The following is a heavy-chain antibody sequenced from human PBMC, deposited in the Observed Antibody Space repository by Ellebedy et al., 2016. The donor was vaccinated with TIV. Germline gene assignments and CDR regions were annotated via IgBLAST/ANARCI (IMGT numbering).Heavy chain of an antibody. Sequence: GESLKISCAASGFTFSSYVMHWVRQATGKGLEWVSAIDTAGDTYYPGSVKGRFTISRDNAKNSLYLQMNSLRAGDTAVCYCARGEQQLVSGYYYYCGMDVWGQGTTVTVSS. CDR2: IDTAGDT. V-gene: IGHV3-13*01. D-gene: IGHD6-13*01. CDR1: GFTFSSYV. J-gene: IGHJ6*02. CDR3: ARGEQQLVSGYYYYCGMDV.